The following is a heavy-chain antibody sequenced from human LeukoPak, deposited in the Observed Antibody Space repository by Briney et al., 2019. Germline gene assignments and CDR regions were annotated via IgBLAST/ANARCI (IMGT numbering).Heavy chain of an antibody. CDR1: GFTFSSYS. J-gene: IGHJ4*02. Sequence: GGSLRLSCAASGFTFSSYSMNWVRQAPGKGLEWVSSISSSSSYIYYADSVKGRFTISRDNAKNSLYLQMNSLRAEDTAVYYCARSTYDILTGYQSALDYWGQGTLVTVSS. CDR3: ARSTYDILTGYQSALDY. V-gene: IGHV3-21*01. CDR2: ISSSSSYI. D-gene: IGHD3-9*01.